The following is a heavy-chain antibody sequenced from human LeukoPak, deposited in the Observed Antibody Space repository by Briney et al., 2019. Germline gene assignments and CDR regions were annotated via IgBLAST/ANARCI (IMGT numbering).Heavy chain of an antibody. Sequence: GGSLRLSCAASGFTLRSYDMSWVRQAPGKGLEWVAATSGSGGNTYHADSVKGRFTISRDNSKNTLYLQMNSLRAEDTAVYYCAKGYSGYDFDYWGQGTLVTVSS. D-gene: IGHD5-12*01. J-gene: IGHJ4*02. CDR2: TSGSGGNT. CDR3: AKGYSGYDFDY. V-gene: IGHV3-23*01. CDR1: GFTLRSYD.